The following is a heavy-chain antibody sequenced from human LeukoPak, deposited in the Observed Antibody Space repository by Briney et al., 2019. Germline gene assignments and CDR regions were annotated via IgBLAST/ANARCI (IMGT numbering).Heavy chain of an antibody. CDR1: GFTFSSYA. Sequence: PGGSLRLSCAASGFTFSSYAMHWVRQAPGKGLEWVAVISYDGSNKYYADSVKGRFTISRDNSKNTLYLQMNSLRAEDTAVYYCASGPMGGGDFDYWGQGTLVTVSS. CDR3: ASGPMGGGDFDY. V-gene: IGHV3-30-3*01. D-gene: IGHD3-16*01. CDR2: ISYDGSNK. J-gene: IGHJ4*02.